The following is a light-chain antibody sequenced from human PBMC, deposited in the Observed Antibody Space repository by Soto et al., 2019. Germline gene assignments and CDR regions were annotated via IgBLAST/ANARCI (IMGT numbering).Light chain of an antibody. V-gene: IGLV1-47*01. J-gene: IGLJ3*02. CDR3: AAWDDSLSGGV. CDR2: RNK. CDR1: SSNIGKNY. Sequence: QSVLTQSPSASGTPGQRVTISCSGSSSNIGKNYVYWYQQLPGTAPKLLIYRNKQWPSGVPDRFSGSKSGTSASLAISGLRSEDEADYYCAAWDDSLSGGVFGGGTKLTVL.